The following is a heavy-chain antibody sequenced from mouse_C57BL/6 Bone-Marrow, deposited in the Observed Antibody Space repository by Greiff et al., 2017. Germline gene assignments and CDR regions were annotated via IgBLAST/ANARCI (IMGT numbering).Heavy chain of an antibody. J-gene: IGHJ2*01. CDR2: VDPANGNT. V-gene: IGHV14-3*01. Sequence: EVQLQQSVAELVRPGASVKLSCPASGFIIKNTHMHWVKQRPEQGLEWHGRVDPANGNTKYAPEFQGKGTITADTSSNTAYLQLSSLTSEDTAIYYCARRVDYGYEHFDYWGQGSTLTVSS. D-gene: IGHD2-2*01. CDR3: ARRVDYGYEHFDY. CDR1: GFIIKNTH.